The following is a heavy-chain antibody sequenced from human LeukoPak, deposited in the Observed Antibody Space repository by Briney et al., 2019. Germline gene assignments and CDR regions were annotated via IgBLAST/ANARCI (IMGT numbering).Heavy chain of an antibody. CDR3: ARAIYYGDYADY. Sequence: ASVKVSCKASGYTFTGYCMHWVRQAPGQGLEWMGWINPNSGGTNYAQKFQGRVTMTRDTSISTAYMELSRLRSDDTAVYYCARAIYYGDYADYWGQGTLVTVSS. V-gene: IGHV1-2*02. CDR2: INPNSGGT. J-gene: IGHJ4*02. CDR1: GYTFTGYC. D-gene: IGHD4-17*01.